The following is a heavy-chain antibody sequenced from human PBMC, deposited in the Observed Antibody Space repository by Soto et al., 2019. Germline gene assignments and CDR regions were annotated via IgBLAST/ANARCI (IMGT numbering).Heavy chain of an antibody. CDR2: ISGSGGST. Sequence: GGSLRLSCAASGFTFSSYAMSWVRQAPGKGLEWVSAISGSGGSTYYADSVKGRFTISRDNSKNTLYLQMNSLRAEDTAVYYCAKVVFGVVTPRGLGRPGAGYFDYWGQGTLVTVSS. V-gene: IGHV3-23*01. D-gene: IGHD3-3*01. J-gene: IGHJ4*02. CDR1: GFTFSSYA. CDR3: AKVVFGVVTPRGLGRPGAGYFDY.